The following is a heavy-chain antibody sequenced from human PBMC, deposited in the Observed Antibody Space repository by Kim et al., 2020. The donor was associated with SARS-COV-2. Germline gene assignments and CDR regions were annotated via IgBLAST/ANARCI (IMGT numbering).Heavy chain of an antibody. Sequence: TKYSQKFQGRVTITRDTSASTAYMELSSLRSEDTAVYYCASTGAAGDFDYWGQGTLVTVSS. CDR3: ASTGAAGDFDY. V-gene: IGHV1-3*01. D-gene: IGHD6-13*01. J-gene: IGHJ4*02. CDR2: T.